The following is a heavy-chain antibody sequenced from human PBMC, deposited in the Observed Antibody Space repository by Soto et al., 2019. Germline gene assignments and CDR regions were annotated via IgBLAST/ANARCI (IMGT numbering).Heavy chain of an antibody. J-gene: IGHJ4*02. Sequence: QLQLQESGSGLVKPSQTLSLTCAVSGGSISSGGYSWSWIRQPPGKGLEWIGYIYHSGSTYYNPSLKSRVTISVDRSKNQFSLKLSSVTAADTAVYYCASMRGSYDSRGYDYWGQGTLVTVSS. CDR1: GGSISSGGYS. V-gene: IGHV4-30-2*01. CDR2: IYHSGST. D-gene: IGHD3-22*01. CDR3: ASMRGSYDSRGYDY.